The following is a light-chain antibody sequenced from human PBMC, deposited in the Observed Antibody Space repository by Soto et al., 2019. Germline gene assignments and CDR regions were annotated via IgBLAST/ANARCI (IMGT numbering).Light chain of an antibody. CDR2: MVS. CDR3: TSPTPGSLYV. CDR1: SSDVGNYNC. Sequence: QSVLTQPASLSGSPGQSIAISCTGTSSDVGNYNCVSWYQQYPGRVPKLLIYMVSNRASGVSNRFSGSKSGNTASLTISGLQAEDEADYFCTSPTPGSLYVFGTGTKVTVL. V-gene: IGLV2-14*01. J-gene: IGLJ1*01.